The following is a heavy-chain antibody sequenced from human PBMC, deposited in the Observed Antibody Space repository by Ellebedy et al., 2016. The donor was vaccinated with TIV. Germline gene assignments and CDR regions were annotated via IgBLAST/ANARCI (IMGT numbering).Heavy chain of an antibody. Sequence: ASVKVSCKASGYTFTSYAMHWVRQAPGQRLEWMGWINAGNGNTKYSQKFQGRVTITRDTSASTAYMELSSLRSEDTAVYYCARDQWLPHAPYYYYYGMDVWGQGTTVTVSS. V-gene: IGHV1-3*01. CDR3: ARDQWLPHAPYYYYYGMDV. CDR2: INAGNGNT. CDR1: GYTFTSYA. J-gene: IGHJ6*02. D-gene: IGHD6-19*01.